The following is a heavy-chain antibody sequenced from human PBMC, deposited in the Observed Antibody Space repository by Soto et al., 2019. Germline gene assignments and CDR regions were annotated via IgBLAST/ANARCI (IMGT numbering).Heavy chain of an antibody. J-gene: IGHJ5*02. CDR1: GYTFTGYY. CDR3: ARAPGIAAAGSLFSNWFDP. Sequence: GASVKVSCKASGYTFTGYYMHWVRQAPGQGLEWMGWINPNSGGTNYAQKLQGRVTMTTDTSTSTAYMELRSLRSDDTAVYYCARAPGIAAAGSLFSNWFDPWGQGTLVTVSS. CDR2: INPNSGGT. V-gene: IGHV1-2*02. D-gene: IGHD6-13*01.